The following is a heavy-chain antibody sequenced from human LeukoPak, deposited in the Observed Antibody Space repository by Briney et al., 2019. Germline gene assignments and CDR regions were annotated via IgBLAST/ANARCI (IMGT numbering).Heavy chain of an antibody. V-gene: IGHV4-39*07. CDR1: GGSISSTSYY. J-gene: IGHJ1*01. Sequence: PSETLSLTCTVSGGSISSTSYYWGWIRQPPGKGLEWIGSIYYSGNTYYNPSLKSRVSISIDTSKNQFSLKLSSVTAADTAVYYCARSYAPAVWGQGTLVTVSS. CDR2: IYYSGNT. CDR3: ARSYAPAV.